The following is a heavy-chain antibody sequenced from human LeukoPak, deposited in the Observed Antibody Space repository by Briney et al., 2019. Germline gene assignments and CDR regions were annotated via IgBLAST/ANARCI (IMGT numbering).Heavy chain of an antibody. V-gene: IGHV3-43*02. CDR3: ARESESSGWYDY. CDR2: ISGDGGST. Sequence: GGSLRLSCAAPGFMFHDYAIHWVRQAPGKGLEWVPLISGDGGSTFYADSVKGRFTISRDNSKNSLYLQMNSLRSDDTALYYCARESESSGWYDYWGQGTLVTVSS. D-gene: IGHD6-19*01. J-gene: IGHJ4*02. CDR1: GFMFHDYA.